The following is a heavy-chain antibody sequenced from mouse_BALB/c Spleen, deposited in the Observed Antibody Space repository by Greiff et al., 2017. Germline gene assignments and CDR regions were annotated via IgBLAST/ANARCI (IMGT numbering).Heavy chain of an antibody. J-gene: IGHJ1*01. Sequence: QVQLQQSGAELVRPGASVTLSCKASGYTITDYEMHWVKQTPVHGLEWIGAIDPETGGTAYNQKFKGKATLTADKSSSTAYMELRSLTSEDSAVYYCTREGVTTVHWYFDVWGAGTTVTVSS. D-gene: IGHD1-1*01. CDR1: GYTITDYE. CDR2: IDPETGGT. V-gene: IGHV1-15*01. CDR3: TREGVTTVHWYFDV.